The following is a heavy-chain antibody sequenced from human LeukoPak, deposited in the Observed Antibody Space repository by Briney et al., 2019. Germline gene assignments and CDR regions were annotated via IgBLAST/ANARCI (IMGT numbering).Heavy chain of an antibody. Sequence: SGGSLRLSCAASGFTFSSYWMHWVRQAPGKGLVGVSRINSDGRSTNYADSVKGRFTISRDNAKNTLYLQMNSLRAEDTAVYYCARVRWGGLYYFDYWGRGTLVTVSS. CDR3: ARVRWGGLYYFDY. CDR1: GFTFSSYW. CDR2: INSDGRST. J-gene: IGHJ4*02. V-gene: IGHV3-74*01. D-gene: IGHD3-16*01.